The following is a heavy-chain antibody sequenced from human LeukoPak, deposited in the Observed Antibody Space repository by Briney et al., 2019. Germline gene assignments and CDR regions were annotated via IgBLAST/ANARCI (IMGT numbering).Heavy chain of an antibody. J-gene: IGHJ4*02. Sequence: SETLSLTCTVSGGSISSYYWGWIRQSPGKGLECIGYIYYSGSTTYNPSLKSRVTISVDTSKNQFSLKLNSVTAADTVVYYCARGSSYFDYWGQGTLVTVSS. D-gene: IGHD2-15*01. V-gene: IGHV4-59*01. CDR3: ARGSSYFDY. CDR2: IYYSGST. CDR1: GGSISSYY.